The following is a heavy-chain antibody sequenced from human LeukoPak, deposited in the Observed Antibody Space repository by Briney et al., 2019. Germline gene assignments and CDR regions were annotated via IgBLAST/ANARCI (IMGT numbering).Heavy chain of an antibody. V-gene: IGHV4-39*01. CDR2: FYYSGST. J-gene: IGHJ4*02. CDR1: GGSITSSYN. CDR3: ARRLVSSSFIHY. D-gene: IGHD6-6*01. Sequence: SETLSLTCIDSGGSITSSYNWGWIRQPPGKGLEWIGNFYYSGSTYYNPSLKSRATISVDTSKNQFSLKLTSMTAADTAVYYCARRLVSSSFIHYWGQGTLVTVSS.